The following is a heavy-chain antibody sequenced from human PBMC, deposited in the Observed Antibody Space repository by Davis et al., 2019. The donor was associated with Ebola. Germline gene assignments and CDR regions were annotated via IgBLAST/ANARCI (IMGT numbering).Heavy chain of an antibody. CDR3: ARHLRPRLSHWYYYYGMDV. D-gene: IGHD1-1*01. Sequence: PGGSLRLSCKGSGYSFSTFWIAWVRQMPGKGLEWMGIIYPRDSDTRYRPSFEGQVTISADKSISTAYLQWSSLKASDTAIYYCARHLRPRLSHWYYYYGMDVWGKGTTVTVSS. J-gene: IGHJ6*04. CDR1: GYSFSTFW. CDR2: IYPRDSDT. V-gene: IGHV5-51*01.